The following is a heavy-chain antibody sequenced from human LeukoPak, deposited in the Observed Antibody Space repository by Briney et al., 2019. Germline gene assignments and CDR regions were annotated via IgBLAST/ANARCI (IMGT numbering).Heavy chain of an antibody. CDR3: ARFSTCSGGYFNGRGVVEY. CDR2: IYSSGSA. D-gene: IGHD2-8*02. V-gene: IGHV4-61*02. Sequence: SETLSLTCRVSVGPISSGSPYGSWIRQPAGKGLDWIGRIYSSGSANYNPSLKSRVTISVDTSKYQFSLRLTSVTAADTAVYYCARFSTCSGGYFNGRGVVEYWGQGTLVIVSS. J-gene: IGHJ4*02. CDR1: VGPISSGSPY.